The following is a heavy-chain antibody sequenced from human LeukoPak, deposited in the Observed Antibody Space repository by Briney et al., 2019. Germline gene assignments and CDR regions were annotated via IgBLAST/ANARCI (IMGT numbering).Heavy chain of an antibody. CDR1: GYTFTGYY. Sequence: GASVKVSCKASGYTFTGYYMHWVRQAPGQGLEWMGWTNPNSGGTNYAQKFQGRVTMTRDTSISTAYMELSRLRSDDTAVYYCARGNYDILTGYPSPPLYWGQGTLVTVSS. J-gene: IGHJ4*02. V-gene: IGHV1-2*02. CDR3: ARGNYDILTGYPSPPLY. CDR2: TNPNSGGT. D-gene: IGHD3-9*01.